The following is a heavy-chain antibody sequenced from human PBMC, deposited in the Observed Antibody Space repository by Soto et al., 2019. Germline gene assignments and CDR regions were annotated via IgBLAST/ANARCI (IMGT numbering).Heavy chain of an antibody. Sequence: GASVKVSCKASGAPLASNAISWGRQSPGQGLEWMGGIIPIFGTANYAQKFQGRVTITADESTSTAYMELSSLRSEDTAVYYCAREVVVAATGWFDPWGQGTLVTVSS. CDR2: IIPIFGTA. CDR3: AREVVVAATGWFDP. D-gene: IGHD2-15*01. J-gene: IGHJ5*02. CDR1: GAPLASNA. V-gene: IGHV1-69*13.